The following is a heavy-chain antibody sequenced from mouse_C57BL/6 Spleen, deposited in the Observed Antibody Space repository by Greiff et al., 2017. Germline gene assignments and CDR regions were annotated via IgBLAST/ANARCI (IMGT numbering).Heavy chain of an antibody. V-gene: IGHV5-4*01. J-gene: IGHJ2*01. CDR2: ISDGGSYT. CDR1: GFTFSSYA. D-gene: IGHD2-4*01. CDR3: ARDDYRGY. Sequence: EVMLVESGGGLVKPGGSLKLSCAASGFTFSSYAMSWVRQTPEKRLEWVATISDGGSYTYYPDNVKGRFTISRDNAKNNLYLQMSHLKSEDTAMYYCARDDYRGYWGQGTTLTVSS.